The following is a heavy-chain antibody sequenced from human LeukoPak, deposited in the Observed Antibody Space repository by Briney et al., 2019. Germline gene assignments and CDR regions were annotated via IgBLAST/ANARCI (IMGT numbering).Heavy chain of an antibody. J-gene: IGHJ4*02. Sequence: GGSLRLSCAASGFTVSNNYMSWVPQAPGKGLEWGSVIYSGGSTYYADSVNGRFTISRDNSKNTLYLQMNSLRAEDTAVYYCARDQGQFGGSFDYWGQGTLVTVSS. CDR2: IYSGGST. D-gene: IGHD3-16*01. V-gene: IGHV3-53*01. CDR1: GFTVSNNY. CDR3: ARDQGQFGGSFDY.